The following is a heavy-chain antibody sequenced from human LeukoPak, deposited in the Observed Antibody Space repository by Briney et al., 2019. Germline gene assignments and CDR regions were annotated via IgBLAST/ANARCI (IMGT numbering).Heavy chain of an antibody. J-gene: IGHJ6*03. CDR2: INHSGST. Sequence: SETLSLTCAVYGGSFSGYYWSWIRQPPGKGLEWIGEINHSGSTNYNPSLKSRVTISVDTSKNQFSLKLSSVTAADTAVYYCARRPKPLIMVRYYNYYMDIWGKGTTVIVSS. CDR3: ARRPKPLIMVRYYNYYMDI. D-gene: IGHD4/OR15-4a*01. V-gene: IGHV4-34*01. CDR1: GGSFSGYY.